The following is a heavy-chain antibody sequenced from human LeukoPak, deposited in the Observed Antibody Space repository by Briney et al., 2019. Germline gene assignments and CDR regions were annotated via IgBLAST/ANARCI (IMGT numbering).Heavy chain of an antibody. Sequence: SETLSLTCTVSGGSISSYYWSCGREPPGKGLGWWGDIYYTVSTNYNPSLKSRVTISVDTSKNQFSLKLSSVTAADTAVYYCASLADWYYYDNNDYALGAFDIWGQGTMVTVSS. J-gene: IGHJ3*02. CDR3: ASLADWYYYDNNDYALGAFDI. V-gene: IGHV4-59*01. CDR2: IYYTVST. D-gene: IGHD3-22*01. CDR1: GGSISSYY.